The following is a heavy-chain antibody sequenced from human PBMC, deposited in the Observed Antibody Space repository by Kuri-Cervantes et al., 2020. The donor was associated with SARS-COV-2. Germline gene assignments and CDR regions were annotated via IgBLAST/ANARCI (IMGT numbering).Heavy chain of an antibody. D-gene: IGHD2-15*01. CDR1: GFTFSSYG. CDR3: ARDYMVMVAATPYYYGMDV. Sequence: GESLKISCAASGFTFSSYGMHWVRQAPGKGLEWVAVIWYDGSNKYYADSVKGRFTISRDNSKNTLYLQMNSLRAEDTAVYYCARDYMVMVAATPYYYGMDVWGQGTTVTVSS. CDR2: IWYDGSNK. J-gene: IGHJ6*02. V-gene: IGHV3-33*01.